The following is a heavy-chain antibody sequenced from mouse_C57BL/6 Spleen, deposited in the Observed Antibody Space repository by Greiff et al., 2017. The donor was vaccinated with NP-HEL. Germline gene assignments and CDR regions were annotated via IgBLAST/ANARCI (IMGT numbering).Heavy chain of an antibody. D-gene: IGHD2-4*01. CDR3: ARGHYDVAYFDQ. V-gene: IGHV1-80*01. J-gene: IGHJ2*01. CDR1: GYAFSSYW. CDR2: IYPGDGDA. Sequence: QVQLQQSGAELVKPGDSVKISCNASGYAFSSYWMNWVKQRPGKGLEWIGPIYPGDGDANYNGKFKGNATPTADKASSTAYMQLSSLTSEDDAVYFCARGHYDVAYFDQGGQGTTRTVPS.